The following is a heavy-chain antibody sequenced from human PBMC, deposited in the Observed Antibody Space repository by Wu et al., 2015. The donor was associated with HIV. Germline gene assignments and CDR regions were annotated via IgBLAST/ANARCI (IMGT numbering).Heavy chain of an antibody. CDR1: GYTFTSYY. V-gene: IGHV1-46*01. CDR2: INPSGGST. D-gene: IGHD3-16*01. J-gene: IGHJ2*01. Sequence: QVQLVQSGAEVKKPGASVKVSCKASGYTFTSYYMHWVXQAPGQGLEWMGIINPSGGSTSYAQKFQGRVTMTRDTSIDTAYMELTGLRSDDTAVYFCARYYGNWYLDVWGRGTLITVSS. CDR3: ARYYGNWYLDV.